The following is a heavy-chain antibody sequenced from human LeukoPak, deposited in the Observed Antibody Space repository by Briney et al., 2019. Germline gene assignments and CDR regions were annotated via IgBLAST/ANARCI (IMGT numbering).Heavy chain of an antibody. CDR3: ARDQEHWLGGLDY. CDR1: GASISTYY. V-gene: IGHV4-59*01. CDR2: IYHSGGT. Sequence: PSETLSLTCTVSGASISTYYWSWIRQPPGKGLEWIGYIYHSGGTIYNPSLKGRVTISVDTSKKQFSLKLSSVTTADTAVYYCARDQEHWLGGLDYWGQGILVTVSS. D-gene: IGHD6-19*01. J-gene: IGHJ4*02.